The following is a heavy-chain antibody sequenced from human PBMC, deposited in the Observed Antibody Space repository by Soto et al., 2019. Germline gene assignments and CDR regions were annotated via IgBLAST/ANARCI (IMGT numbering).Heavy chain of an antibody. CDR2: INHSGST. CDR1: GGSFSGYY. CDR3: ARDAGATWGSGMDV. D-gene: IGHD1-26*01. V-gene: IGHV4-34*01. Sequence: SETLSLTCAVYGGSFSGYYWSWIRQPPGKGLEWIGEINHSGSTNYNPSLKSRVTISVDTSKNQFSLKLSSVTAADTAVYYCARDAGATWGSGMDVWGQGTTVTVSS. J-gene: IGHJ6*02.